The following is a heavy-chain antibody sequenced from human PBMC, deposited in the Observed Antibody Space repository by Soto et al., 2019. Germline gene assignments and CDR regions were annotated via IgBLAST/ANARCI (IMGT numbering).Heavy chain of an antibody. V-gene: IGHV3-21*01. D-gene: IGHD3-10*01. CDR1: GFNFGSYG. J-gene: IGHJ5*01. CDR3: ARVANIQVGGIKNYCFDS. Sequence: GGSLRLSCVASGFNFGSYGMYWVRQAPGKRLEWVSSISAVSTYIYYGDSVQGRFTISRDSAKNSMFLQMDSLTVEDTAVYYFARVANIQVGGIKNYCFDSWGQGIPVTVSS. CDR2: ISAVSTYI.